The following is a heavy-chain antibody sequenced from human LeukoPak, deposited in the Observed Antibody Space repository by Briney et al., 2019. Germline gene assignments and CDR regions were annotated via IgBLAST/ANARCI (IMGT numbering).Heavy chain of an antibody. D-gene: IGHD3-9*01. Sequence: SETLSLTCTVSGGSISSSSYYWGWIRQPPGKGLEWIGSIYYSGSTYYNPSLKSRVTLSVDTSKNQFSLNLTSVTAADTAVYYCARGGTYNDILSFDPWGQGTLVTVSS. CDR3: ARGGTYNDILSFDP. CDR1: GGSISSSSYY. V-gene: IGHV4-39*07. CDR2: IYYSGST. J-gene: IGHJ5*02.